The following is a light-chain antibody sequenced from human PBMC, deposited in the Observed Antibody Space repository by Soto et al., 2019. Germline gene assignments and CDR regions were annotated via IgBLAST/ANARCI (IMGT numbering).Light chain of an antibody. J-gene: IGLJ2*01. CDR3: AAWDDSLSGVV. CDR2: RNN. Sequence: QSVLTQPPSVSGAPGQRVTISCTGSSANIGAAYNVDWYQQLPGTAPKLLIYRNNQRPSGVPDRFSGSKSGTSASLAISGLRSEDEADYYCAAWDDSLSGVVFGGGTKLTVL. V-gene: IGLV1-47*01. CDR1: SANIGAAYN.